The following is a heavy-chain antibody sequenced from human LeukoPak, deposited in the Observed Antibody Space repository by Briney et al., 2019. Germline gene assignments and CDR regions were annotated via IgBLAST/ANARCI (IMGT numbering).Heavy chain of an antibody. V-gene: IGHV1-69*13. D-gene: IGHD3-16*01. CDR2: IIPIFGTA. Sequence: SVKVSCKASGGTFSSYAISWVRQAPGQGLEWMGGIIPIFGTANYAQKFQGRVTITADESTSTAYMELSSLRSEDTAVYYCARRGPPARGTFDIWGQGTMVAVSS. CDR3: ARRGPPARGTFDI. CDR1: GGTFSSYA. J-gene: IGHJ3*02.